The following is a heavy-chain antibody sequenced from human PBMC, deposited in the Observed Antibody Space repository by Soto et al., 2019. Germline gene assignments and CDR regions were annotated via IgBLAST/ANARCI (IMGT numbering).Heavy chain of an antibody. CDR3: AKTPFILTGYSNYFDY. V-gene: IGHV3-23*01. CDR1: GFTFSSYA. CDR2: ISGSGGST. J-gene: IGHJ4*02. D-gene: IGHD3-9*01. Sequence: GSLRLSCAASGFTFSSYAMSWVRQAPGKGLEWVSAISGSGGSTYYADSVKGRFTISRDNSKNTLYLQMNSLRAEDTAVYYCAKTPFILTGYSNYFDYWGQGTLVTVSS.